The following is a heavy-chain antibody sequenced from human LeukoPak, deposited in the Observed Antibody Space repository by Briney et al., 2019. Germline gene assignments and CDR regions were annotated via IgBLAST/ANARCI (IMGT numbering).Heavy chain of an antibody. Sequence: GGSLRLSCAASGFTFSSYAMHWVRQAPGKGLEYVSAISSNGGSTYYANSVKGRFTISRDNSKNTLYLQMGSLRAEDMAVYYCARGLLVVGSKKGNPGNYWGPGTLVAVSS. D-gene: IGHD1-14*01. CDR1: GFTFSSYA. J-gene: IGHJ4*02. CDR2: ISSNGGST. V-gene: IGHV3-64*01. CDR3: ARGLLVVGSKKGNPGNY.